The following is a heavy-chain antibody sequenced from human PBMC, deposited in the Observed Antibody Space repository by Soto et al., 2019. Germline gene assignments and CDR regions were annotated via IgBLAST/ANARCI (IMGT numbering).Heavy chain of an antibody. J-gene: IGHJ6*02. CDR3: AKDLVVLVTPYYGMDV. Sequence: QVQLVESGGGVVQPGRSLRLSCAASGFTFSSYAMHWVRQAPGKGLEWVAAISYDGGNKYYPDSLKGRFTISRDNSNTTLYLQMNSLRAEDTAVYYCAKDLVVLVTPYYGMDVWGQGTTVTVSS. CDR1: GFTFSSYA. V-gene: IGHV3-30*18. CDR2: ISYDGGNK. D-gene: IGHD3-22*01.